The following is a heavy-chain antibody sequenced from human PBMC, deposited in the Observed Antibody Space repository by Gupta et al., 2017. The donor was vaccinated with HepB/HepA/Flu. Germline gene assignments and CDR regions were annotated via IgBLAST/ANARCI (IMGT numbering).Heavy chain of an antibody. J-gene: IGHJ4*02. CDR2: VHGDGAIT. Sequence: EVQLLESGGGLVQPGGSLRLSCAASGFTFGTTGMSWVRQAPGMGLEWVSSVHGDGAITNYADSVKGRFTISRDNSQNTLSLQMNSLRAEDTAVYYCARHLRYNDYWGQGTLVTVSS. CDR3: ARHLRYNDY. CDR1: GFTFGTTG. V-gene: IGHV3-23*01. D-gene: IGHD3-16*01.